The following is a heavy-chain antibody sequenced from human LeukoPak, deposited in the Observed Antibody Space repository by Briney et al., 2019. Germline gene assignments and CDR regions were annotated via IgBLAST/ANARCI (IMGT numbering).Heavy chain of an antibody. CDR3: ARWDFGGAFDY. D-gene: IGHD4-23*01. J-gene: IGHJ4*02. V-gene: IGHV4-59*01. CDR2: IYSSGRT. CDR1: GASISNYY. Sequence: SETLSLTCTVSGASISNYYWTWMRQPPGKGLEWIGYIYSSGRTKYNPSLKTRVAISTDTSENHVSLKLVSMTAADTAVYYCARWDFGGAFDYWGQGIQVTVSS.